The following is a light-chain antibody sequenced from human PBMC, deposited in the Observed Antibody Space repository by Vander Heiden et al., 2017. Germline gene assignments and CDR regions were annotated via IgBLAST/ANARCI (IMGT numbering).Light chain of an antibody. V-gene: IGLV2-14*01. CDR2: DVS. J-gene: IGLJ2*01. Sequence: QTALTQPAPVSRSPGPPIPTPCTGTSSDVGGYNYVSWYQQHPGKAHKLMIYDVSRRPSGVSKRFSGSKSGNTASLTISGLQAEDEADYYCSSYTSSSRVFGGGTKLTVL. CDR3: SSYTSSSRV. CDR1: SSDVGGYNY.